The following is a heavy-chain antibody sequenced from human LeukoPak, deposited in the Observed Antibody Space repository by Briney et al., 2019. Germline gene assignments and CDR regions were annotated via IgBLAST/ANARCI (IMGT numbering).Heavy chain of an antibody. CDR1: GGTFNSYA. J-gene: IGHJ4*02. CDR2: IIPMSDTA. V-gene: IGHV1-69*06. Sequence: GASVKVSCKASGGTFNSYAISWVRQAPGQGLEWMGGIIPMSDTANYPQKFRGRLTITADIPTSTVYMELSSLRSEDTAVYYCARDPYDYVWGTYRYPDYWGQGTLVTVSS. D-gene: IGHD3-16*02. CDR3: ARDPYDYVWGTYRYPDY.